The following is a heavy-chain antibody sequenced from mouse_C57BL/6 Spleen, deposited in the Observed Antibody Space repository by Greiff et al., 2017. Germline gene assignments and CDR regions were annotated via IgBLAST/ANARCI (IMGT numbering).Heavy chain of an antibody. V-gene: IGHV1-15*01. Sequence: VQLQQSGAELVRPGASVTLSCKASGYTFTDYEMHWVKQTPVHGLEWIGAIDPETGGTAYNQKFKGKAILTADKSSSTAYMELRSLTSEDSAVYYCTGRGGYNWYFAVWGTGTTVTVSS. J-gene: IGHJ1*03. CDR1: GYTFTDYE. D-gene: IGHD3-1*01. CDR2: IDPETGGT. CDR3: TGRGGYNWYFAV.